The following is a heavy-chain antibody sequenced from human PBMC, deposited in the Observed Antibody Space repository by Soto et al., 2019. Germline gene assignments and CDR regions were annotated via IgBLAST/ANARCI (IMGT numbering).Heavy chain of an antibody. J-gene: IGHJ4*02. V-gene: IGHV3-7*01. CDR3: ARTYYDFWSGYYTGYYFDY. Sequence: EVQLVESGGGLVQPGGSLRLSCAASGFTFSSYWMSWVRQAPGKGLEWVANIKQDGSEKYYVDSVKGRFTISRDNAKNSLYLQMNSLRAEGTAVYYCARTYYDFWSGYYTGYYFDYWGQGTLVTVSS. CDR1: GFTFSSYW. CDR2: IKQDGSEK. D-gene: IGHD3-3*01.